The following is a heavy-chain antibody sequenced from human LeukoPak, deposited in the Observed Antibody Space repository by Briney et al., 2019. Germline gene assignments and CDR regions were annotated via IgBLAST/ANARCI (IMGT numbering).Heavy chain of an antibody. CDR3: ARGPLLRFLEWLSSSYYYYGMDV. CDR2: MNPNSGNT. J-gene: IGHJ6*02. CDR1: GYTFTSYD. Sequence: GASVKVSCKASGYTFTSYDINWVRQATGQGLEWMGWMNPNSGNTGYAQKFQGRVTMTRNTSISTAYMELSSLRSEDTAVYYCARGPLLRFLEWLSSSYYYYGMDVWGQGTTVTVSS. D-gene: IGHD3-3*01. V-gene: IGHV1-8*01.